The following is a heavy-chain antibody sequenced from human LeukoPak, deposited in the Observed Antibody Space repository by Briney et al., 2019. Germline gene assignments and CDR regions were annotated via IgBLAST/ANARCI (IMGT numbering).Heavy chain of an antibody. CDR1: EFTVISNY. CDR2: IYTGGTT. V-gene: IGHV3-53*01. CDR3: ARGSLSGRAFDL. J-gene: IGHJ3*01. Sequence: GGSLRLSCAASEFTVISNYMSWVRQAPGKGLVWVSIIYTGGTTSYADSVKGRFTVSRDDFKNTLSLQMNSLRAEDTAVYYCARGSLSGRAFDLWGQGTMVTVSS.